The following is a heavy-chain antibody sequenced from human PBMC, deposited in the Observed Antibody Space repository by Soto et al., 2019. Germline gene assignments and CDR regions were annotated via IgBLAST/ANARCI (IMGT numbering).Heavy chain of an antibody. J-gene: IGHJ4*02. CDR1: GFTFSNAW. CDR2: IKSKTDVGTT. CDR3: TTGLLTYYYDSSGYTFLDY. D-gene: IGHD3-22*01. Sequence: EVQLVESGGGLVKPGGSLRLSCAASGFTFSNAWMNWVRQAPGKGLEWVGRIKSKTDVGTTDYAAPVKGRFTISRDDSKNTLYLQMNSLKTEDTAVYYCTTGLLTYYYDSSGYTFLDYWGQGTLVTVSS. V-gene: IGHV3-15*07.